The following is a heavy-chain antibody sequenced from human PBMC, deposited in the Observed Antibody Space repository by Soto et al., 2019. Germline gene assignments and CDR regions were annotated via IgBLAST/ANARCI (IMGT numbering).Heavy chain of an antibody. D-gene: IGHD6-19*01. CDR1: GFTFATSW. J-gene: IGHJ4*02. CDR3: TPIRAVSGSCDY. V-gene: IGHV3-15*07. CDR2: IKDKRGGATA. Sequence: EVQLVESGGGLVKPGGSLRLSCVTSGFTFATSWMNWVRQAPGKGLEWVGRIKDKRGGATAEYATAVKGRFTISRDDSQKTMSLQMTGLRTEDTAVYYCTPIRAVSGSCDYWGQGTRVTVSS.